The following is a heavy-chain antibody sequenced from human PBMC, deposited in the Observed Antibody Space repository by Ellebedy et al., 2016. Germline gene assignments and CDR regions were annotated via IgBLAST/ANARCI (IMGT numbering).Heavy chain of an antibody. CDR2: ISSNGGST. CDR1: GFTFSSYA. D-gene: IGHD3-16*02. CDR3: ARDLGGFLGFDS. Sequence: GESLKISCSASGFTFSSYAMHWVRQVPGKGLEYVSAISSNGGSTYYADSVKGRFTISSDESNNTVFLQMNSLRAEDTATYYCARDLGGFLGFDSWGQGTVVTVSS. V-gene: IGHV3-64*04. J-gene: IGHJ4*02.